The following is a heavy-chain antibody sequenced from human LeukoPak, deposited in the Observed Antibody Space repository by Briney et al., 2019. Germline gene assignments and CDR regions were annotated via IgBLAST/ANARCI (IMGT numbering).Heavy chain of an antibody. J-gene: IGHJ4*02. Sequence: GASVKVSCKASGYTFTSYYMHWVRQAPGQGLEWMGIINPSGGSTSYAQKFQGRVTMTRDTSTSTAYMELSSLRSEDTAVYYCASGHIVPLDFWSGYYFDYWGQGTLVTVSS. CDR2: INPSGGST. CDR3: ASGHIVPLDFWSGYYFDY. V-gene: IGHV1-46*01. D-gene: IGHD3-3*01. CDR1: GYTFTSYY.